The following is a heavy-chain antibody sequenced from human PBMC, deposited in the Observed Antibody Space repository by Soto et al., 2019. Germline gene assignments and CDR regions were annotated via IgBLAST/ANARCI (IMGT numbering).Heavy chain of an antibody. CDR3: ARDNCSGGSCYHYYDGMDV. CDR2: IWYDGSNK. Sequence: QVQLVESGGGVVQPGRSLRLSCAASGFTFSSYGMHWVRQAPGKGLEWVAVIWYDGSNKYYADSVKGRFTISRDNSKNTLYLQMISLRAEDTAVYYCARDNCSGGSCYHYYDGMDVWGQGTTVTVSS. V-gene: IGHV3-33*01. CDR1: GFTFSSYG. J-gene: IGHJ6*02. D-gene: IGHD2-15*01.